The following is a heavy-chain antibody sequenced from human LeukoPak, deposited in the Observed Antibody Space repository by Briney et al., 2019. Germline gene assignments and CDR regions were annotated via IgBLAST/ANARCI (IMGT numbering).Heavy chain of an antibody. CDR2: INPHSGAT. V-gene: IGHV1-2*02. D-gene: IGHD5/OR15-5a*01. CDR1: GYIFTNYY. CDR3: ATSSSVTHTRDP. Sequence: ASVKVSCKASGYIFTNYYIYWLRKAPGQGLEWMGWINPHSGATNYAQRFQGRVSMDASFDTAYIELSRLTSDDTAVYYCATSSSVTHTRDPWGQGTLVTVSS. J-gene: IGHJ5*02.